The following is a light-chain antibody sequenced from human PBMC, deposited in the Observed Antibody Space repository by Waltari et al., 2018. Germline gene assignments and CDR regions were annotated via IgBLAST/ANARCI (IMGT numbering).Light chain of an antibody. CDR1: QGINDF. CDR3: QVLNSSQWT. J-gene: IGKJ1*01. V-gene: IGKV1-9*01. Sequence: IQLTQSPSSLSASVGDRVTITCRASQGINDFLAWYQQKPGKAPKLLIYAASTLQSGVPSRFSGSGSGTDFTLTISSLQPEDFATYYCQVLNSSQWTFGQGTKVEIK. CDR2: AAS.